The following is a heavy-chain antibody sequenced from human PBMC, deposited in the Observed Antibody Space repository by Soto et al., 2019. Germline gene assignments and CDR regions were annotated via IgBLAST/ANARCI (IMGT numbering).Heavy chain of an antibody. CDR2: ISAYNGNT. V-gene: IGHV1-18*01. J-gene: IGHJ6*02. D-gene: IGHD6-13*01. CDR1: GYTFTSYG. Sequence: QVQLVQSGAEVKKPGASVKVSCKASGYTFTSYGISWVRQAPGQGLEWMGWISAYNGNTNYAQKLQGRVTMTTDTSTSTAYMELRSLRSDDTAVYYCAGYSSRLNYYYYGMDVWGQGTTVTVSS. CDR3: AGYSSRLNYYYYGMDV.